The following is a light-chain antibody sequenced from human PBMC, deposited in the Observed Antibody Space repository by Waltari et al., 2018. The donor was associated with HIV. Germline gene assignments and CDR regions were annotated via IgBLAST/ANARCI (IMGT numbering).Light chain of an antibody. V-gene: IGLV1-36*01. J-gene: IGLJ2*01. Sequence: QSFLTQSPSVSEAPGQRVTISCSGSNSNIGSHAVPWYRPSPGKPPKLLVYHGDLILSGVSDRLSASKSGTSASLAINDLQSEDESLYYCATWDDGLNALLFGGGTKVTVL. CDR1: NSNIGSHA. CDR3: ATWDDGLNALL. CDR2: HGD.